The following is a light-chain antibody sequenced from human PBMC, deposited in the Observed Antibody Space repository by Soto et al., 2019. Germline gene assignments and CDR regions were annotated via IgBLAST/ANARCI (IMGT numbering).Light chain of an antibody. CDR3: QSYDSSLSGYV. J-gene: IGLJ1*01. Sequence: QSVLTQPPSVSGAPGQGVTISCTGSSSNIGAGYDVHWYQQVPGKVPKPLIYGNNNRPSGVPDRFSGSKSGTSASLAIAGLQAEYEADYYCQSYDSSLSGYVFGTGTKLTVL. V-gene: IGLV1-40*01. CDR2: GNN. CDR1: SSNIGAGYD.